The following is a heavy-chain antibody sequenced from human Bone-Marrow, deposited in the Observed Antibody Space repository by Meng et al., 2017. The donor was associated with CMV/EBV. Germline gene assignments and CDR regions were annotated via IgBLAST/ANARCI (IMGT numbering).Heavy chain of an antibody. J-gene: IGHJ3*02. D-gene: IGHD2-2*01. Sequence: GGSLRLSCAASGFTVSSYYMSWVRQAPGKGLEWVSVIYSGGSTYYADSVKGRFTISRDNSKNTLYLQMNSLRAEDTAVYYCARDRIVPAAPYAFDIWGQGTMVTVSS. CDR3: ARDRIVPAAPYAFDI. CDR2: IYSGGST. CDR1: GFTVSSYY. V-gene: IGHV3-66*02.